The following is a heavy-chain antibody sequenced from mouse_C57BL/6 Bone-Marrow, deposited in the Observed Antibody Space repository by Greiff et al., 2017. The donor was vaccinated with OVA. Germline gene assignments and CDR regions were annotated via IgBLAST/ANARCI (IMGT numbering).Heavy chain of an antibody. CDR3: ARSLTMVKVLDY. CDR1: GYSFTGYF. V-gene: IGHV1-20*01. D-gene: IGHD2-2*01. Sequence: VQLQQSGPELVKPGDSVKISCKASGYSFTGYFMNWVMQSHGKSLEWIGRINPYNGDTFYNQKFKGKATLTVDKSSSTAHMELGSLTSEDSAVYSGARSLTMVKVLDYWGQGTTLTVSS. J-gene: IGHJ2*01. CDR2: INPYNGDT.